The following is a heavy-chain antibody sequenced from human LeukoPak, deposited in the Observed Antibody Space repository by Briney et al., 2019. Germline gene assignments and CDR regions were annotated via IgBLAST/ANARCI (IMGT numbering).Heavy chain of an antibody. CDR2: IWYDGSNK. J-gene: IGHJ4*02. CDR3: AREGKFHYDFWSGYQNSLDY. D-gene: IGHD3-3*01. Sequence: GRSLRLSCAASGFTFSSYGMHWVRQAPGKGLEWVAVIWYDGSNKYYADSVKGRFTISRDNSKNTLYLQMNSLRAEDTAVYYCAREGKFHYDFWSGYQNSLDYWGQGTLLPVSS. V-gene: IGHV3-33*01. CDR1: GFTFSSYG.